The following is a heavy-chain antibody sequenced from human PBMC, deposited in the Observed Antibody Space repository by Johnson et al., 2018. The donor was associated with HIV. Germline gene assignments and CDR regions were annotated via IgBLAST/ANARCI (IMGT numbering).Heavy chain of an antibody. CDR3: AKAGDWSDAFDF. CDR1: GFTFSDYG. D-gene: IGHD3/OR15-3a*01. J-gene: IGHJ3*01. CDR2: IRYDGSNK. V-gene: IGHV3-30*02. Sequence: QVQLVESGGGVVQPGGSLRLSCAASGFTFSDYGMHWVRQAPGKGLEWVAFIRYDGSNKYYADSVTGRFTISRDNSKNTLYLQMNSLRAEDTAVYYCAKAGDWSDAFDFWGQGTMVTVFS.